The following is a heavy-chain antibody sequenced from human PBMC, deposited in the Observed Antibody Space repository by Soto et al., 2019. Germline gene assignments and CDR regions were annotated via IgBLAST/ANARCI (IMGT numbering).Heavy chain of an antibody. CDR2: INAGNGNT. CDR3: ARGGAHNRNSDYFDY. Sequence: WGGRGTGQRLEWMGWINAGNGNTKYSQRFQDRVTLSRDTSATTAYMELNSLRSEDTAVYYCARGGAHNRNSDYFDYWGQGTLVTVSS. V-gene: IGHV1-3*01. J-gene: IGHJ4*02. D-gene: IGHD1-7*01.